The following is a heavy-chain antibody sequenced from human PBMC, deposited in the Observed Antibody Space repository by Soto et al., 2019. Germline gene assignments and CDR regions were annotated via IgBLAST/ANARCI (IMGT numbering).Heavy chain of an antibody. CDR2: IYYSGST. CDR3: ARHRYCSSTSCYGPGGWFDP. D-gene: IGHD2-2*01. J-gene: IGHJ5*02. CDR1: GGSISSSSYY. V-gene: IGHV4-39*01. Sequence: SETLSLTCTVSGGSISSSSYYWGWIRQPPGKGLEWIGSIYYSGSTYYNPSLKSRVTISVDTSKNQFSLKLSSVTAADTAVYYCARHRYCSSTSCYGPGGWFDPWGQGTLVTVSS.